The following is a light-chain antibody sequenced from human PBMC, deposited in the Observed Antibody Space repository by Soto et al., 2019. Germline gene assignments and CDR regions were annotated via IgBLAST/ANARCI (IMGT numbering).Light chain of an antibody. J-gene: IGKJ3*01. CDR2: AAS. V-gene: IGKV3-15*01. Sequence: EIVMTQSPATLSVSPGERATLSCRASQSVSSNLAWYQQKPGQAPRLLIYAASTRATGIPARFSGSGSGTDFTLTISSLPSEDFAGYYCQQYHNWPPFTFGPGTKVDIK. CDR1: QSVSSN. CDR3: QQYHNWPPFT.